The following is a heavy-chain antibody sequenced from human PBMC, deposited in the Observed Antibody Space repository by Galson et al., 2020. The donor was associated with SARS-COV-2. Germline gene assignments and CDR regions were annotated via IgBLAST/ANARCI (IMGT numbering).Heavy chain of an antibody. CDR3: ARDERLALLEPLDY. D-gene: IGHD1-1*01. V-gene: IGHV1-18*04. CDR2: ISAYNGNT. CDR1: GYTFTSYG. Sequence: ASVQVSRKASGYTFTSYGISWVRQAPGQGLEWLGWISAYNGNTNYAQKLQGRVTMTTDTSTSSAYMELRSRRSYDTAVYYCARDERLALLEPLDYWGQGTLVTVSS. J-gene: IGHJ4*02.